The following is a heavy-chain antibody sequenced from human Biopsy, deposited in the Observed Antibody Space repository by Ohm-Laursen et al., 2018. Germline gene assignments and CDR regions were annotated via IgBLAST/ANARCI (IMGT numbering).Heavy chain of an antibody. Sequence: QTLSLTCAISGDSVSNKDAAWNWIRRSPSRGLEWLGRTYYRSQWHSDYAVFVRSRISIKSDTSRNQFSLQLNSVTPDDTAVYFCARETPTGIPFNWFDPWGQGTLVTVSS. D-gene: IGHD1-1*01. CDR3: ARETPTGIPFNWFDP. CDR2: TYYRSQWHS. J-gene: IGHJ5*02. V-gene: IGHV6-1*01. CDR1: GDSVSNKDAA.